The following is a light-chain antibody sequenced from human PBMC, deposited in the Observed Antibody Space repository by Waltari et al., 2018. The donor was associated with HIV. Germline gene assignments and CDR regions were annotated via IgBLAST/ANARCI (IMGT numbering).Light chain of an antibody. Sequence: SALPQPAYVSGSPGQSATISCTGTSPVFDLHNFLSWYHQHPGRAPQLIIFGVNYRPSVISSRFSASKSGDTASLTISGLQSGDEADYYCTTYTDRNSLLIGSGTKLTVL. J-gene: IGLJ2*01. CDR2: GVN. V-gene: IGLV2-14*03. CDR3: TTYTDRNSLL. CDR1: SPVFDLHNF.